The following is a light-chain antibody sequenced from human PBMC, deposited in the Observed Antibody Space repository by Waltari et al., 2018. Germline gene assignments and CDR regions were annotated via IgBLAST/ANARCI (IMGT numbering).Light chain of an antibody. J-gene: IGLJ2*01. CDR3: GTWDSSLSAVV. Sequence: QSVLTQPPSVSAALGQKVTISCPGSSSNIGNNYVSWYQQNPGTAPKLLIYDNDNRPSGIPDRFSGSKSATSATLGITGLQTGDEADYYCGTWDSSLSAVVFGGGTKLTVL. CDR1: SSNIGNNY. CDR2: DND. V-gene: IGLV1-51*01.